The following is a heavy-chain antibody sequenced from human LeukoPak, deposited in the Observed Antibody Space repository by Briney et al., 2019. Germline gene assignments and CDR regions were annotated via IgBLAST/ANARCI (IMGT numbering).Heavy chain of an antibody. CDR3: ARRGSYSLFDY. D-gene: IGHD1-26*01. J-gene: IGHJ4*02. Sequence: PGGSLRLSCEASGFTFSSYWMSGVRQAPGKGLEWVANMKQDGSEIYYVGSVRGRFTISRDNAKNSLYLQMNSLRAEGTAVYYCARRGSYSLFDYWGPGTLVTVSS. CDR1: GFTFSSYW. CDR2: MKQDGSEI. V-gene: IGHV3-7*01.